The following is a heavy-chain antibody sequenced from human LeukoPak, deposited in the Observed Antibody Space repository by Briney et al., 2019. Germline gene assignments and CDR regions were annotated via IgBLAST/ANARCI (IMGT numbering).Heavy chain of an antibody. Sequence: PSETLSLTCSVSGGSISSYYWSWIRQPPGKGLEWIGYIYYSGSTNYNPSLKSRVTISVDTSKNQFSLKLSSVTAADTAVYYCARHHWNRKVFDYWGQGTLVTVSS. CDR1: GGSISSYY. D-gene: IGHD1-1*01. CDR2: IYYSGST. V-gene: IGHV4-59*08. J-gene: IGHJ4*02. CDR3: ARHHWNRKVFDY.